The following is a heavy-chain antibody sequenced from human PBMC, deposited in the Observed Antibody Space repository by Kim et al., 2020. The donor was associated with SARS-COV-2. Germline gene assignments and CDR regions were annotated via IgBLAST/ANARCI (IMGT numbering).Heavy chain of an antibody. CDR3: ARLGERLVYDYFYMDV. CDR1: GFSFSTYG. J-gene: IGHJ6*03. V-gene: IGHV3-21*01. D-gene: IGHD4-17*01. Sequence: GGSLRLSCVGSGFSFSTYGMNWVRQAPGKGLEWVSSIGSSSHYIYYADAVKGRFTVSRDNAKNSLFLQMNSVRGEDTAVYYCARLGERLVYDYFYMDVWGKGTTVTVSS. CDR2: IGSSSHYI.